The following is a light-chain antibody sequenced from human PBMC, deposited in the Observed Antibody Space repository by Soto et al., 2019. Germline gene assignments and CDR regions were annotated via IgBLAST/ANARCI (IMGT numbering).Light chain of an antibody. CDR1: QGLVYSNGHTS. V-gene: IGKV2-30*01. CDR3: LQYTPWPHT. CDR2: KVS. J-gene: IGKJ2*01. Sequence: DVVMTQSPLSLPVTLGQSASISCRSTQGLVYSNGHTSLERLLQVPNQPPRSLIYKVSNRDAGVPDRFSGSGSGAYFALNISRVEAEDVGVYYCLQYTPWPHTFGQGTKLEIK.